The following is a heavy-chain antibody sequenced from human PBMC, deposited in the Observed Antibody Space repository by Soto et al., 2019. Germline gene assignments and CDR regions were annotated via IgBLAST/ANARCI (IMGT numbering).Heavy chain of an antibody. CDR1: GFTFSSYD. CDR2: IPYDGSNE. J-gene: IGHJ4*02. Sequence: QVHLVESGGGVVQPGRSLRLSCAAYGFTFSSYDMHWVRQAPGKGLEWVAVIPYDGSNEYYADSVKGRFTISRDLTKNTLYLQMNSLRSEYTAVYYCAKGGNGSGSLLVYWGQGTLVTVSS. D-gene: IGHD3-3*01. V-gene: IGHV3-30*18. CDR3: AKGGNGSGSLLVY.